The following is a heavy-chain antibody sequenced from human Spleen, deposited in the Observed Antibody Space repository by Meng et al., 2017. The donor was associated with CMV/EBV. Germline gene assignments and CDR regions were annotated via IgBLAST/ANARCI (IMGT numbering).Heavy chain of an antibody. CDR3: AKDGTAYYGLDV. CDR1: GFTFSEYH. J-gene: IGHJ6*02. V-gene: IGHV3-11*01. Sequence: LSLTCAASGFTFSEYHISWIRQAPGKGLEWVSDISSNSGSIIYYADSVKGRFTISRDNAKKSLYLQMNSLRAEDTAVYYCAKDGTAYYGLDVWGQGTTVTVSS. CDR2: ISSNSGSII.